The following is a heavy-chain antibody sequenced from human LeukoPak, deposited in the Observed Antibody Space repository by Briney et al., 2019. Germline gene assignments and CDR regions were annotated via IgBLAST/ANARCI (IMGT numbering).Heavy chain of an antibody. CDR2: ISSSSSYI. J-gene: IGHJ6*02. CDR3: ARGNRVVIFEWFEYGMDV. Sequence: GGSLRLSCAASGFTFSSYSMNWVRQAPGKGLEWVSSISSSSSYIYYADSVKGRFTISRDNAKNSLYLQMNSLRAEDTAVYYCARGNRVVIFEWFEYGMDVWGQGTTVTVSS. D-gene: IGHD3-3*01. V-gene: IGHV3-21*01. CDR1: GFTFSSYS.